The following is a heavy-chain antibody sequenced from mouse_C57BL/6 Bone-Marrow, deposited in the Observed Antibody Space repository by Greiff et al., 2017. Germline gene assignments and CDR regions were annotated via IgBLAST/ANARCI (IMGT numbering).Heavy chain of an antibody. CDR3: ARGITTVVAFYYFDY. V-gene: IGHV1-55*01. J-gene: IGHJ2*01. CDR1: GYTFTSYW. D-gene: IGHD1-1*01. Sequence: QVQLQQPGAELVKPGASVKMSCKASGYTFTSYWITWVKQRPGQGLEWIGDIYPGSGSTNYNEKFKSKATLTVDTSSSTAYMQLSSLTSEDSAVYYCARGITTVVAFYYFDYWGQGNTLTVSS. CDR2: IYPGSGST.